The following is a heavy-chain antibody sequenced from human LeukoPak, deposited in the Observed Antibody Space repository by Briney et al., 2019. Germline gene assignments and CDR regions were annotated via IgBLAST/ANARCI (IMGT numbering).Heavy chain of an antibody. J-gene: IGHJ4*02. Sequence: PGGSLRLSCAASGFTFSNYWMHWVRQAPGKGLVWVSRIKSDGSRTDYADSVKGRFTIFRDNAKNTLYLQMNSLRAEDTAVYYCARELPFDYWGQGTLVTVSS. CDR3: ARELPFDY. CDR2: IKSDGSRT. CDR1: GFTFSNYW. V-gene: IGHV3-74*01.